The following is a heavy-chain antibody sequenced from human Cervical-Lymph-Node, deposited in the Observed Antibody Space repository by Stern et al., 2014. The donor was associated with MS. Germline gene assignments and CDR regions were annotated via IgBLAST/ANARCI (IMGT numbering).Heavy chain of an antibody. CDR3: TTEVGNTAKYFQH. V-gene: IGHV3-33*01. CDR2: IRYDGSNK. J-gene: IGHJ1*01. Sequence: VQLVESGGGVVQPGRSLKLSCAASGFTFSSYGMHWVRQAPGKGLEWVAVIRYDGSNKYYADSVKGRFTISRDNSKSTLYLQMNSLRAEDTAVYYCTTEVGNTAKYFQHWGQGTLVTVSS. D-gene: IGHD4-23*01. CDR1: GFTFSSYG.